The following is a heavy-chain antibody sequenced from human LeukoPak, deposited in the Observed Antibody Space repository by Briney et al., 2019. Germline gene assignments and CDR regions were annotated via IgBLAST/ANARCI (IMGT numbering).Heavy chain of an antibody. Sequence: GASVKVSCKASGYTFTGYYMHWVRQAPGQGLEWMGWINPNSGGTNYAQKCQGRVTMTRDTSISTAYMELSRLRSDDTAVYYCARDPGVSVAAYYFDYWGQGTLVTVSS. CDR3: ARDPGVSVAAYYFDY. J-gene: IGHJ4*02. V-gene: IGHV1-2*02. CDR1: GYTFTGYY. D-gene: IGHD6-19*01. CDR2: INPNSGGT.